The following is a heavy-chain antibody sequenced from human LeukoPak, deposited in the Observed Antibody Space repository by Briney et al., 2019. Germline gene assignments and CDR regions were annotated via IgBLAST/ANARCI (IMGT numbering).Heavy chain of an antibody. CDR3: ARVGYCSGGSCYYYYYGMDV. J-gene: IGHJ6*02. CDR2: ISSDSSYI. D-gene: IGHD2-15*01. Sequence: GGSLSLSCAASGFTFNSYSMHWVRRAPGKGLEWVSSISSDSSYIYYVDSVKGRFTISRDNAKNSLYLQMTSLRAEDTAVYYCARVGYCSGGSCYYYYYGMDVWGLGTAVTVSS. CDR1: GFTFNSYS. V-gene: IGHV3-21*01.